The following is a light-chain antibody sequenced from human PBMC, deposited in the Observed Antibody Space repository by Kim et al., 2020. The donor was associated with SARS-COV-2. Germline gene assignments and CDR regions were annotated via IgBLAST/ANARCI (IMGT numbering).Light chain of an antibody. Sequence: GQSVTISGTGTSSDGGRYTSVSWYQQHPGKAPQLMISDVTDRPSGVPYRFSGFKSGNTASLTISGLQAEDEADYYCCSYAGRYTWIFGGGTQLTVL. CDR2: DVT. J-gene: IGLJ2*01. V-gene: IGLV2-11*03. CDR1: SSDGGRYTS. CDR3: CSYAGRYTWI.